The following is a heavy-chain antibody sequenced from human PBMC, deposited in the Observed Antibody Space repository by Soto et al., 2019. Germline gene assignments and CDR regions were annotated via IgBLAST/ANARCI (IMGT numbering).Heavy chain of an antibody. CDR2: ISYDGSKK. J-gene: IGHJ2*01. D-gene: IGHD2-2*01. CDR3: ATYCSSTSCHYWYFDL. Sequence: QVQLVESGGGVVQPGRSLRLSCAASGFTFSSYGMHWVRQAPGKGLEWVAVISYDGSKKYYADSLKGRFTISRDNSKNTLYLQMNSRRAEDTAVYYCATYCSSTSCHYWYFDLWGRGTLVTVSS. CDR1: GFTFSSYG. V-gene: IGHV3-30*03.